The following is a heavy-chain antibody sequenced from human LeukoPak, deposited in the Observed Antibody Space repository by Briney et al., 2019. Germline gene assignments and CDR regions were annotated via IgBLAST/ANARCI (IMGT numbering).Heavy chain of an antibody. J-gene: IGHJ5*02. D-gene: IGHD2-15*01. Sequence: GESLKISCKGSGYSFTSYWIGWVRQMPGKGLEWKGIIYPGDSDTRYSPSFQGQITISADKSISTAYLQWSSLKASDTAMYYCARTVVVVAAGDNWFDPWGQGTLVTVSS. V-gene: IGHV5-51*01. CDR2: IYPGDSDT. CDR1: GYSFTSYW. CDR3: ARTVVVVAAGDNWFDP.